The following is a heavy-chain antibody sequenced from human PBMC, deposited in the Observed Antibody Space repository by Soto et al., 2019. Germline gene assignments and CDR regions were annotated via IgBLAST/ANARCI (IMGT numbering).Heavy chain of an antibody. CDR2: IYYSGGT. J-gene: IGHJ4*02. Sequence: NPSETLSLTCTVSGGSISSGDYYWSCIRQPPGKGLEWIGYIYYSGGTYYNPPLKSRISISVDTSKNQFSLKMNSVTAADTAVYYCATSGVFTRRLDYWGQGTLVTVSS. D-gene: IGHD3-10*01. CDR3: ATSGVFTRRLDY. CDR1: GGSISSGDYY. V-gene: IGHV4-30-4*01.